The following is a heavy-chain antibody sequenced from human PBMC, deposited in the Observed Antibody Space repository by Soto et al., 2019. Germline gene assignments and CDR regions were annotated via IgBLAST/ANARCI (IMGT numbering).Heavy chain of an antibody. V-gene: IGHV3-23*01. D-gene: IGHD6-19*01. J-gene: IGHJ4*02. Sequence: DVQLLESGGGLVQPGGSLRLSCEASEFMFSSYAMSWVRQAPGKGLEWVSTISPTGDNTYYADSVKGRFTLSRDNSKATLSLKMNILTTEDTAIYFCANAKSLRAVRGSSFDYWGQGALVTVSS. CDR1: EFMFSSYA. CDR2: ISPTGDNT. CDR3: ANAKSLRAVRGSSFDY.